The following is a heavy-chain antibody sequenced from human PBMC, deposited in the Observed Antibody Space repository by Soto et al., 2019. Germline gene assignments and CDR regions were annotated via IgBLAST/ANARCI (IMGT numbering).Heavy chain of an antibody. CDR3: ARVSTVTTSDY. CDR1: GFTFSSYA. CDR2: ISYDGSNK. J-gene: IGHJ4*02. Sequence: QVQLVESGGGVVQPGRSLRLSCAASGFTFSSYAMHWVRQAPGKGLEWVAVISYDGSNKYYADSVKGRFTISRDNSKNTLYLQMNSRRAEDTAVYYCARVSTVTTSDYWGQGTLVTVSS. D-gene: IGHD4-17*01. V-gene: IGHV3-30-3*01.